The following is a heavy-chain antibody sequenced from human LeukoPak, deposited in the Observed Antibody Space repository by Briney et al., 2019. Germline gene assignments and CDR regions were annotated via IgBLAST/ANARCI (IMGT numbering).Heavy chain of an antibody. V-gene: IGHV1-46*01. J-gene: IGHJ5*02. D-gene: IGHD6-13*01. CDR2: INPSGGST. Sequence: ASVKVSCKASGYTFTSYGINWVRQAPGQGLEWMGIINPSGGSTSYAQKFQGRVTMTRDMSTSTVYMELSSLRSEDTAVYYCARDLPQQLVPGPRPSNWFDPWGQGTLVTVSS. CDR3: ARDLPQQLVPGPRPSNWFDP. CDR1: GYTFTSYG.